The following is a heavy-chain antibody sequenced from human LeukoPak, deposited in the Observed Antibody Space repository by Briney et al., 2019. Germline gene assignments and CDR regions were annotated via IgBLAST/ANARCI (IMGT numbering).Heavy chain of an antibody. CDR1: GDSISTYY. CDR3: AGAVGGDGSGSL. J-gene: IGHJ4*02. D-gene: IGHD3-10*01. Sequence: SETLSLTCTVSGDSISTYYWSWIRQPPGKGLEWIGYIYYRVTSDYNSSLKSRVTMSVDMSTRQISLKLSSVTAADTAVYYCAGAVGGDGSGSLWGPGTLVTVSS. CDR2: IYYRVTS. V-gene: IGHV4-59*01.